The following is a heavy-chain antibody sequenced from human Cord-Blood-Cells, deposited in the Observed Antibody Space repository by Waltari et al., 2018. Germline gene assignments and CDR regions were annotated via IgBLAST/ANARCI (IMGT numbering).Heavy chain of an antibody. CDR2: MNPNSGNT. J-gene: IGHJ6*03. D-gene: IGHD1-20*01. Sequence: GQGLEWMGWMNPNSGNTGYAQKFQGRVTMTRNTTISTAYMALTSLRAEDTTVYYCARGRNWYYYYDMDVWGKGNTVTVSS. CDR3: ARGRNWYYYYDMDV. V-gene: IGHV1-8*01.